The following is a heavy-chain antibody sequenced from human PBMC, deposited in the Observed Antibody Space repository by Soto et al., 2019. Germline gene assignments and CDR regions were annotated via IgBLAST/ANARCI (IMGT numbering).Heavy chain of an antibody. CDR2: STHTGNT. V-gene: IGHV1-18*01. Sequence: QVQLVQSGPEVKKPGASVKVSCKTSGYTFTSYVINWVRQAPGQGLEWMGFSTHTGNTNYAQKFQGRVALTSDSSTSTAYMEVRGLRSDDTAVYYCARSGEHPLDFWGQGTPVT. J-gene: IGHJ4*02. D-gene: IGHD3-10*01. CDR1: GYTFTSYV. CDR3: ARSGEHPLDF.